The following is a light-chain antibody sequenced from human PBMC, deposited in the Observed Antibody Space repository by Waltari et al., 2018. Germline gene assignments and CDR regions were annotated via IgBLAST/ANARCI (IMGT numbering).Light chain of an antibody. J-gene: IGKJ4*01. CDR1: QVISSD. CDR3: QQLYSYPIT. CDR2: ASS. V-gene: IGKV1-9*01. Sequence: IQFTQSPSPLSASVGDRVTITCRASQVISSDLAWYQQKPGKAPKLLISASSTLQSGVPPRFSGSGSGTDFTLTISSLQPEDFATYYCQQLYSYPITFGGGTKVEIK.